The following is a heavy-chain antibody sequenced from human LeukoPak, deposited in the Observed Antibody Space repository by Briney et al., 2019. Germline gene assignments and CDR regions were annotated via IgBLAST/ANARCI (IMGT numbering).Heavy chain of an antibody. D-gene: IGHD5-24*01. CDR1: GFTFSSYA. V-gene: IGHV3-23*01. Sequence: PGGSLRLSCAAFGFTFSSYAMSWVRQAPGKGLEWVPAISGSGGSTYYADSVKGRFTISRDNSKSTLFLQMNSLRAEDTAVYYCAKDPRVGSRVATPCHWGQGTLVTVSS. CDR2: ISGSGGST. CDR3: AKDPRVGSRVATPCH. J-gene: IGHJ4*02.